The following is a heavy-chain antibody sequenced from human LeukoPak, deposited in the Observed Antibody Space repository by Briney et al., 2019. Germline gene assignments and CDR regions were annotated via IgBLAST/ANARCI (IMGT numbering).Heavy chain of an antibody. D-gene: IGHD3-10*01. CDR2: IYYSGST. CDR1: GGSISSGGYY. CDR3: ARRHDSGTFSFDY. V-gene: IGHV4-61*08. Sequence: SQTLSLTCTVSGGSISSGGYYWSWIRQPPGKGLEWIGYIYYSGSTNYNPSLKSRVTISVDTSKNQFSLKLRSVTAADTAVYYCARRHDSGTFSFDYWGQGTLVTVSS. J-gene: IGHJ4*02.